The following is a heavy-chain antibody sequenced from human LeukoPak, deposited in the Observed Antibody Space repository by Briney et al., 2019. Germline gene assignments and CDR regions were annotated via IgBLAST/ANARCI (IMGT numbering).Heavy chain of an antibody. J-gene: IGHJ5*02. D-gene: IGHD3-22*01. Sequence: SVKVSCKASGGTFSSYAINWVRQAPGQGLEWLGGIIPIFGTANYAQKFQGRVTITADESTSTAYMELSSLRFEDTAVYYCARDMKYYYDSSGHHGFDPWGQGTLVTVSS. CDR3: ARDMKYYYDSSGHHGFDP. CDR2: IIPIFGTA. V-gene: IGHV1-69*13. CDR1: GGTFSSYA.